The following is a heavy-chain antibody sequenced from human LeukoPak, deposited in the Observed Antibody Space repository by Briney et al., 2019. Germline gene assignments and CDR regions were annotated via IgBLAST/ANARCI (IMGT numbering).Heavy chain of an antibody. Sequence: PGGSLRLSCAASGFTFSSYSMNWVRQAPGKGLEWVSSISSSSSYIYYADSVKGRFTISRDNAKNSLYLRMNSLRAEDTAVYYCARVIVGATPYYFDYWGQGTLVTVSS. CDR3: ARVIVGATPYYFDY. D-gene: IGHD1-26*01. CDR2: ISSSSSYI. CDR1: GFTFSSYS. J-gene: IGHJ4*02. V-gene: IGHV3-21*01.